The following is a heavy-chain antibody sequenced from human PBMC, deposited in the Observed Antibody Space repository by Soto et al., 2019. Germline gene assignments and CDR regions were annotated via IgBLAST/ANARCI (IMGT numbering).Heavy chain of an antibody. CDR2: MNPNSGNT. J-gene: IGHJ6*03. D-gene: IGHD5-12*01. Sequence: ASVKVSCKASGYTFISYDINWVRQATGQGLEWMGWMNPNSGNTGYAQKFQGRVTMTRNTSISTAYMELSSLRSEDTAVYYCARAAPGSGYDLPKFYYYYMDVWGKGTTVTVSS. CDR3: ARAAPGSGYDLPKFYYYYMDV. V-gene: IGHV1-8*02. CDR1: GYTFISYD.